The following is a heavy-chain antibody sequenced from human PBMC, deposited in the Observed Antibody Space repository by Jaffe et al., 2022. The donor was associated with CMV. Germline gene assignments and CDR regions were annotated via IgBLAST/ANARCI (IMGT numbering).Heavy chain of an antibody. Sequence: EVQLVESGGGLVKPGGSLRLSCAASGFTFSSYSMNWVRQAPGKGLEWVSSISSSSSYIYYADSVKGRFTISRDNAKNSLYLQMNSLRAEDTAVYYCAREGNPMVRGGENNGFDYWGQGTLVTVSS. CDR3: AREGNPMVRGGENNGFDY. V-gene: IGHV3-21*01. CDR2: ISSSSSYI. CDR1: GFTFSSYS. J-gene: IGHJ4*02. D-gene: IGHD3-10*01.